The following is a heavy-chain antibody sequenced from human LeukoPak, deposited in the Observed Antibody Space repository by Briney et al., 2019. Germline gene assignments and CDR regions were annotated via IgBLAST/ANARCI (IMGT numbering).Heavy chain of an antibody. Sequence: ASVKVSCKASGYTFTGYYMHWVRQAPGQGLEWMGWINPNSGGTNYAQKFQGRVTMTRDTSISTAYMELSRLRSDDTAVYYCARNRYCSGGSCYWIDYWGQGTLVTVSP. CDR1: GYTFTGYY. V-gene: IGHV1-2*02. CDR2: INPNSGGT. CDR3: ARNRYCSGGSCYWIDY. D-gene: IGHD2-15*01. J-gene: IGHJ4*02.